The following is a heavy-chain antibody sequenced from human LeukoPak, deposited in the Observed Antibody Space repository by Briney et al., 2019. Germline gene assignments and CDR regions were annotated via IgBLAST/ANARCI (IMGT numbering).Heavy chain of an antibody. J-gene: IGHJ4*02. CDR2: ISGSGGST. CDR3: AKFPPIVVVPAAIAVFDY. D-gene: IGHD2-2*01. Sequence: GGSLRLSCAASGFTFSSYAMSWVRQAPGKGLEWVSAISGSGGSTYFADSVKGRFTISRDNSKNALYLQMNSLRAEDTAVYYCAKFPPIVVVPAAIAVFDYWGQGTLVTVSS. V-gene: IGHV3-23*01. CDR1: GFTFSSYA.